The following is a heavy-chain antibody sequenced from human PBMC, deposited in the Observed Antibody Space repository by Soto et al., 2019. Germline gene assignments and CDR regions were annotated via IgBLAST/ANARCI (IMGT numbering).Heavy chain of an antibody. CDR1: GGSITPHY. Sequence: PSETLSLTCTVSGGSITPHYWSWIRQPPGKGLEWIGNIYYSGSTNYNPSLKSRVTISVDTSKNQFSLRLSSVTAADTALYYCARYGSGRYHHWYYGTDVWGQGTTVTVSS. D-gene: IGHD3-10*01. CDR2: IYYSGST. J-gene: IGHJ6*02. CDR3: ARYGSGRYHHWYYGTDV. V-gene: IGHV4-59*08.